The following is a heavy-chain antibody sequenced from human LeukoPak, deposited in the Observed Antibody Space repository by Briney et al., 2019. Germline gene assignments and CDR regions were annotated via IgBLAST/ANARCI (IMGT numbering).Heavy chain of an antibody. V-gene: IGHV4-30-2*01. D-gene: IGHD4-17*01. J-gene: IGHJ4*02. Sequence: ASETLSLTCAVSGGSISSGGYSWSWIRQPPGKGLEWIGYIYHSGSTYYNPSRKSRVTISVDRSKNQFSLKLSSVTAADPAVYYCARAATVTSGAGFDYWGQGTLVTVSS. CDR2: IYHSGST. CDR3: ARAATVTSGAGFDY. CDR1: GGSISSGGYS.